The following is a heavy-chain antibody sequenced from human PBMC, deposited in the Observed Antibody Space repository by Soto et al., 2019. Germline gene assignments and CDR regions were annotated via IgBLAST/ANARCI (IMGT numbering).Heavy chain of an antibody. V-gene: IGHV4-30-4*01. CDR2: IYYSGTT. CDR1: GGSISSGDYY. CDR3: ARQGEAVSPPVY. Sequence: SETLSLTCTVSGGSISSGDYYWSWIRQPPGKGLEWIGCIYYSGTTYYNPSLKSRVTISVDTSKNQFSLKLSSVTAADTAVYYCARQGEAVSPPVYWGQGTLVTVSS. D-gene: IGHD3-16*01. J-gene: IGHJ4*02.